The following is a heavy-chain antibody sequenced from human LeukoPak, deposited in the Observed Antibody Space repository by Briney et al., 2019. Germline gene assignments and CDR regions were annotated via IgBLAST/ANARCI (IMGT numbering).Heavy chain of an antibody. J-gene: IGHJ3*02. CDR1: GFTFSSYS. V-gene: IGHV3-21*01. D-gene: IGHD1-1*01. Sequence: GGSLRLSCAASGFTFSSYSMNWVRQAPGKGLEWVSSISSSSSYIYYADSVKGRFTISRDNAKNSLYLQMNSLRAEDTAVYYCARGGQGFGVWIDGGQAFDIWGQGTMVTVSS. CDR3: ARGGQGFGVWIDGGQAFDI. CDR2: ISSSSSYI.